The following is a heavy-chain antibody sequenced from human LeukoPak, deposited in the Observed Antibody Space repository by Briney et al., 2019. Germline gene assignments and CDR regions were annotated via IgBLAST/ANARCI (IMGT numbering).Heavy chain of an antibody. D-gene: IGHD3-10*01. CDR1: GGSISSYY. CDR3: ARGVLLWFGPRGAFDP. CDR2: IYYSGST. Sequence: SETLSLTCTVSGGSISSYYWSWIRQPPGKGLEWIGYIYYSGSTNYNPSLKSRVTISVDTSKNQFSLKLSSVTAADTAVYYCARGVLLWFGPRGAFDPWGQGTLVTVSS. V-gene: IGHV4-59*12. J-gene: IGHJ5*02.